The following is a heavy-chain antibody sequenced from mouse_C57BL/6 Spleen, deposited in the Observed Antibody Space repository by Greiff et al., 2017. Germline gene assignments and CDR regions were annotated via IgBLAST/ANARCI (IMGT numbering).Heavy chain of an antibody. CDR3: ASYYYGSSYWYFDV. V-gene: IGHV14-2*01. J-gene: IGHJ1*03. CDR1: GFNIKDYY. CDR2: IDPEDGET. Sequence: VQLKQSGAELVKPGASVKLSCTASGFNIKDYYMHWVKQRTEQGLAWIGRIDPEDGETKYAPKFQGKATITADTSSNTAYLQLSSLTSEDTAVYYCASYYYGSSYWYFDVWGTGTTVTVSS. D-gene: IGHD1-1*01.